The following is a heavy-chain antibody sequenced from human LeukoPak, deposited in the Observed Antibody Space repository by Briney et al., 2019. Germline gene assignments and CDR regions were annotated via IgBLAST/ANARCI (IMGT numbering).Heavy chain of an antibody. V-gene: IGHV4-39*07. CDR2: IYYSGTT. CDR1: GGSISSSSYY. CDR3: AREHSSSWDQFDY. D-gene: IGHD6-13*01. J-gene: IGHJ4*02. Sequence: SETLSLTCTVSGGSISSSSYYWGWIRQPPGKGLEWIGTIYYSGTTYYNPSLKSRVTISVDTSKNQLSLKLSSVTAADTAVYYCAREHSSSWDQFDYWGQGTLVTVSS.